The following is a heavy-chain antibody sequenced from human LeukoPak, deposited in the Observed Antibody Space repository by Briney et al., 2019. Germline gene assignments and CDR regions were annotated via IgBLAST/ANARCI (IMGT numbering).Heavy chain of an antibody. CDR3: AKDNDSGYESHFQH. Sequence: GGSQRLSCAASGFTVDDYTMHWVRQAPGKGLEWVSLIRWDGGSTYYADSVKGRFTISRDNSKNSLYLQMNSLRTEDTALYYCAKDNDSGYESHFQHWGQGTLVTVSS. J-gene: IGHJ1*01. CDR2: IRWDGGST. D-gene: IGHD5-12*01. CDR1: GFTVDDYT. V-gene: IGHV3-43*01.